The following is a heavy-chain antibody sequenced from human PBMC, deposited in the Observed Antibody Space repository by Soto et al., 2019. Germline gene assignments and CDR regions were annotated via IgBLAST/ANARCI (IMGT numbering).Heavy chain of an antibody. CDR2: ISGSGGST. CDR1: GFTFSSYA. V-gene: IGHV3-23*01. CDR3: AKGSAAGAYYYCYMDV. Sequence: GGSLRLSCAASGFTFSSYAMSWVRQAPGKGLEWVSAISGSGGSTYYADSVKGRFTISRDNSKNTTYLQMNSLRAEDTAVYYCAKGSAAGAYYYCYMDVWGKGTPVTVSS. D-gene: IGHD6-13*01. J-gene: IGHJ6*03.